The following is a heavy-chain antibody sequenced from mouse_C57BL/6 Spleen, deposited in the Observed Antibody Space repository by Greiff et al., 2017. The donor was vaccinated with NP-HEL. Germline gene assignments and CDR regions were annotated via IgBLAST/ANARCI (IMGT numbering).Heavy chain of an antibody. V-gene: IGHV3-6*01. CDR2: ISYDGSN. CDR1: GYSITSGYY. Sequence: EVQLQQSGPGLVKPSQSLSLTCSVTGYSITSGYYWNWIRQFPGNKLEWMGYISYDGSNNYNPSLKNRISITRDTSKNQFFLKLNSVTTEDTATYYCAREGTAQALDYWGQGTTLTVSS. J-gene: IGHJ2*01. CDR3: AREGTAQALDY. D-gene: IGHD3-2*02.